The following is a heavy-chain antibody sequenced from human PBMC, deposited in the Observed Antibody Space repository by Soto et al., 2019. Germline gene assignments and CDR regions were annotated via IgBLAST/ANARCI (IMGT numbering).Heavy chain of an antibody. CDR3: ARDLSTYSSSLGGGYYYYGMDV. CDR1: GGTFSSYA. V-gene: IGHV1-69*01. J-gene: IGHJ6*02. CDR2: IIPIFGTA. Sequence: QVQLVQSGAEVKKPGSSVKVSCKASGGTFSSYAISWVRQAPGQGLERMGGIIPIFGTANYAQKFQGRVTITADESTSTAYMELSSLRSEDTAVYYCARDLSTYSSSLGGGYYYYGMDVWGQGTTVTVSS. D-gene: IGHD6-6*01.